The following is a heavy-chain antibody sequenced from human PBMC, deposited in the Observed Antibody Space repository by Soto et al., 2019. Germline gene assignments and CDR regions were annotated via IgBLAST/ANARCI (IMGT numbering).Heavy chain of an antibody. V-gene: IGHV1-69*12. CDR2: IIPIFGTA. CDR3: ARDGGGGGGEGYGWFDP. Sequence: QVQLVQSGAEVKKPGSSVKVSCKASGGTFSSYAISWVRQAPGQGLEWMGGIIPIFGTANYAQKFQGRVTSTADESASTAYLELSSLRSEDTAVYYCARDGGGGGGEGYGWFDPWGQGTLVTVSS. J-gene: IGHJ5*02. D-gene: IGHD3-16*01. CDR1: GGTFSSYA.